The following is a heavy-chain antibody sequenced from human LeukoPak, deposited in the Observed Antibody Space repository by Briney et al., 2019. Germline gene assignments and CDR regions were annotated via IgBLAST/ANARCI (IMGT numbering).Heavy chain of an antibody. CDR3: ARARATELGTFPSLDY. J-gene: IGHJ4*02. CDR1: GYSISSGYY. Sequence: PSETLSLTCAVSGYSISSGYYWGWIRQPPGKGLEWIGSIYHSGSTYYNPSLKSGVTISVDTSKNQFSLKLSSVTAADTAVYYCARARATELGTFPSLDYWGQGTLVTVSS. CDR2: IYHSGST. D-gene: IGHD7-27*01. V-gene: IGHV4-38-2*01.